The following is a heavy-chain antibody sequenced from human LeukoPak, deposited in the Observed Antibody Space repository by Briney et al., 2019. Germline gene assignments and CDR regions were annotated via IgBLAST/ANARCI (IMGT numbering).Heavy chain of an antibody. CDR2: IKQDGSEK. Sequence: GGSLRLSCAASGFTFSSYWMSWVRQAPGKGLEWVANIKQDGSEKYYVDSVKGRFTISRDNAKNSLYLQMNSLRAEDTAVYSCARGGEDYDFWSGYLTYFDYWGQGTLVTVSS. CDR3: ARGGEDYDFWSGYLTYFDY. V-gene: IGHV3-7*01. D-gene: IGHD3-3*01. CDR1: GFTFSSYW. J-gene: IGHJ4*02.